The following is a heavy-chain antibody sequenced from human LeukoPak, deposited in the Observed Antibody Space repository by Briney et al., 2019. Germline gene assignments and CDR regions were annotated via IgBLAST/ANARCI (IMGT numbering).Heavy chain of an antibody. D-gene: IGHD3-22*01. V-gene: IGHV3-64*04. Sequence: PGGSLRLSCSASGFTFSSYAMHWVRQAPGKGLEYVSAISSNGGSTYYADSVKGRFTISRDTAKNTLYLQMNSLRAEDTAVYYCARGHHYYDSSAYYYWGQGTLVTVSS. CDR1: GFTFSSYA. CDR2: ISSNGGST. CDR3: ARGHHYYDSSAYYY. J-gene: IGHJ4*02.